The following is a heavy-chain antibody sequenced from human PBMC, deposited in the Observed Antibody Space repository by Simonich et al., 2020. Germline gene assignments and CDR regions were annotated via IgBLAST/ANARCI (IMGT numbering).Heavy chain of an antibody. CDR1: GFTFSSYW. J-gene: IGHJ4*02. CDR3: ARVGGSYYSNFDY. CDR2: INSDGSST. V-gene: IGHV3-74*01. D-gene: IGHD1-26*01. Sequence: GGSLRLSCAASGFTFSSYWMHWVRQAPGKWLVWVSRINSDGSSTSYADSVKGRFTISRDNAKNTLYLQMNSLRAEDTAVYYCARVGGSYYSNFDYWGQGTLVTVSS.